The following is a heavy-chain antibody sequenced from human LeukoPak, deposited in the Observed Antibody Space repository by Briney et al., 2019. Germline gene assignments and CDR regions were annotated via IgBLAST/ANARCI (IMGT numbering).Heavy chain of an antibody. CDR1: GFTFSSSV. J-gene: IGHJ6*04. V-gene: IGHV3-23*01. Sequence: GGSLRLSCAASGFTFSSSVMSWVRQAPGKGLEWVSAISSSGGNTDNADPLKGRFTISRDNSKDTLYLQMNSLRVEDTAVYYCARRTSGAKDVWGKGTTVTVSP. CDR3: ARRTSGAKDV. D-gene: IGHD3-16*01. CDR2: ISSSGGNT.